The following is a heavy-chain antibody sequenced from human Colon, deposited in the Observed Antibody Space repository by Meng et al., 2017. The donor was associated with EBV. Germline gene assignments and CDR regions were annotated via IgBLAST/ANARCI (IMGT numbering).Heavy chain of an antibody. CDR1: GDSISSGDYS. Sequence: LLLQESASGLVQPSQSLSLPCAVSGDSISSGDYSWSWIRQPPGQGLEWIGYIYHGGTTYNTSLKSRVTISVDNSKNQFSLRLTSVTAADTAVYYCARDPYCGGDCYWFDPWGQGTLVTVSS. CDR2: IYHGGTT. D-gene: IGHD2-21*02. CDR3: ARDPYCGGDCYWFDP. J-gene: IGHJ5*02. V-gene: IGHV4-30-2*01.